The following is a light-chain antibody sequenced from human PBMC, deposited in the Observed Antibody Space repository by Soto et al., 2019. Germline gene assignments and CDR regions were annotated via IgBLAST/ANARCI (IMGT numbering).Light chain of an antibody. V-gene: IGLV2-23*01. Sequence: QSALTQPASVSGSPGQSITISCTRTSSYVGSYNLVSWYQQHPGKAPKLMIYEGTKRPSGVSNRFSGSQSGNTASLTISGLQAEDEADYYCCSYAGSSTFVFGAGPKLTVL. J-gene: IGLJ1*01. CDR1: SSYVGSYNL. CDR3: CSYAGSSTFV. CDR2: EGT.